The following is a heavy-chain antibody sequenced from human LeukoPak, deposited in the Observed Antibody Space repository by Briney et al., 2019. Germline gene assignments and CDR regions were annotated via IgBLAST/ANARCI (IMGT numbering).Heavy chain of an antibody. CDR1: GFTFSSYW. V-gene: IGHV3-7*01. D-gene: IGHD3-10*01. J-gene: IGHJ6*03. CDR3: AREVWFGEGVYYYMDV. CDR2: IKQDGSEK. Sequence: GGSLRLSCAASGFTFSSYWMSWVRQAPGKGLEWVANIKQDGSEKYYVDSVKGRFTISRDNAKNSLYLRMNSLRAEDTAVYYCAREVWFGEGVYYYMDVWGKGTTVTVSS.